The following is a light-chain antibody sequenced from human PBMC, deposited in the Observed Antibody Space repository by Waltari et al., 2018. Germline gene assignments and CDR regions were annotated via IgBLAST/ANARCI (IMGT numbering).Light chain of an antibody. CDR2: ESN. CDR1: YSNIGNKY. CDR3: GTWDTSLNVEL. J-gene: IGLJ2*01. V-gene: IGLV1-51*01. Sequence: QSVLTQPPSVSAAPGQKVIISCSGSYSNIGNKYVSWYQHLPGTAPKLLIYESNKRPSGIPDRFTGSNSGTTATLGITGLQTGDEADYYCGTWDTSLNVELIGGGTKLTVL.